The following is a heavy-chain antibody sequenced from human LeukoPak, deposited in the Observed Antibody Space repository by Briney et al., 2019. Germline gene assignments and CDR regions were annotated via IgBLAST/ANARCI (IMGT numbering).Heavy chain of an antibody. CDR1: GGTFSSYA. CDR3: ARDDYCSGGSRYGWFDP. CDR2: IIPIFGIA. V-gene: IGHV1-69*04. D-gene: IGHD2-15*01. J-gene: IGHJ5*02. Sequence: SVKVSCKASGGTFSSYAISWVRQAPGQGLEWMGRIIPIFGIANYAQKFQGRVTITADKSTSTAYMELSSLRSEDTAVYYCARDDYCSGGSRYGWFDPWGQGTQVTVSS.